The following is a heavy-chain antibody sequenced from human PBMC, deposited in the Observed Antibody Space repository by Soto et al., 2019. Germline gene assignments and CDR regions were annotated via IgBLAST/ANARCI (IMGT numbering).Heavy chain of an antibody. V-gene: IGHV3-30*02. Sequence: GSLRLSCEASGFIFSNYDMYWVRQGPGKGLEWVALMRSDGGNKHYVDSVKGRFTISRDNSKNMLFLQMDSLRAEDTAVYYCARAHISSEISMPQTFHHWGPGTLVTVSS. CDR2: MRSDGGNK. CDR3: ARAHISSEISMPQTFHH. CDR1: GFIFSNYD. J-gene: IGHJ1*01. D-gene: IGHD2-2*01.